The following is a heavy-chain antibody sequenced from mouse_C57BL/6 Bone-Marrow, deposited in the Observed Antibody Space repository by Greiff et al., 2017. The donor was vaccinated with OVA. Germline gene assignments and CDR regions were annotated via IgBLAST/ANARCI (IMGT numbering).Heavy chain of an antibody. CDR3: TNFITAVVSPYWYFDV. D-gene: IGHD1-1*01. CDR2: IDPETGGT. Sequence: QVQLKESGAELVRPGASVTLSCKASGYTFTDYEMHWVKQTPVHGLEWIGAIDPETGGTAYNQKFKGKAILTADKSSSTAYMELRSLTSEDSAVYYCTNFITAVVSPYWYFDVWGTGTTVTVSS. CDR1: GYTFTDYE. V-gene: IGHV1-15*01. J-gene: IGHJ1*03.